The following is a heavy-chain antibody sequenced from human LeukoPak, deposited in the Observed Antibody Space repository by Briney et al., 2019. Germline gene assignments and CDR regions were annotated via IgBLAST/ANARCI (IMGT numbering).Heavy chain of an antibody. CDR3: ATGGSYVNSFDY. J-gene: IGHJ4*02. CDR1: GFTFSSYW. D-gene: IGHD1-26*01. CDR2: IYSGGST. V-gene: IGHV3-53*01. Sequence: GGSLRLSCAASGFTFSSYWMHWVRQAPGKGLVWVSVIYSGGSTYYADSVKGRFTISRDNSKNTLYLQMNSLRAEDTAVYYCATGGSYVNSFDYWGQGTLVTVSS.